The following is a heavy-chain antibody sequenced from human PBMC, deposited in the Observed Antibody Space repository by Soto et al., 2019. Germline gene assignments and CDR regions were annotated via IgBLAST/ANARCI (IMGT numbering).Heavy chain of an antibody. Sequence: ASVKVSCKASGYTFTSYGISWVRQAPGQGLEWMGWISAYNGNTNYAQKLQGRVTMTTDTSTSTAYMELRSLRSDDTAVYYCAREIPGSFGVVITTKNWFDPWGQGTLVTVSS. CDR2: ISAYNGNT. D-gene: IGHD3-3*01. J-gene: IGHJ5*02. V-gene: IGHV1-18*01. CDR3: AREIPGSFGVVITTKNWFDP. CDR1: GYTFTSYG.